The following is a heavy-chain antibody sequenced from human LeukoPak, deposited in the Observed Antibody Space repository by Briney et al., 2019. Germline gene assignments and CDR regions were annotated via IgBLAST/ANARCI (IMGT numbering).Heavy chain of an antibody. D-gene: IGHD3-22*01. Sequence: ASVKVSCKASGYTFTSYDINWVRQATGQGLEWMGWMNPNSGNTGYAQKFQGRVTMTRNTSISTAYMELGSLRSEDTAVYYCATRPGSDYYDSSGYYADYWGQGTLVTVSS. V-gene: IGHV1-8*01. CDR2: MNPNSGNT. CDR1: GYTFTSYD. CDR3: ATRPGSDYYDSSGYYADY. J-gene: IGHJ4*02.